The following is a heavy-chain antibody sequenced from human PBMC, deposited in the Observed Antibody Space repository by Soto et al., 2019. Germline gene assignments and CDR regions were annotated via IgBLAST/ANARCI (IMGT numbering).Heavy chain of an antibody. CDR3: ATIGDVTFHY. CDR1: GFTFNTYA. V-gene: IGHV3-23*01. CDR2: ISGSGGIT. D-gene: IGHD4-4*01. J-gene: IGHJ4*02. Sequence: GGSLRLSCAASGFTFNTYAMTWVRQAPGKGLECVSGISGSGGITFYTDSVRGRFTISRDNSKNTLYLQMNSLRVGDTAVYYCATIGDVTFHYWGQGTPVTVSS.